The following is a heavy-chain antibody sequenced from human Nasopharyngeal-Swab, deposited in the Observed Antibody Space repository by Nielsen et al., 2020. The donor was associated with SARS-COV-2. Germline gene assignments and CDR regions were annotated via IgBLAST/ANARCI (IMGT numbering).Heavy chain of an antibody. V-gene: IGHV5-51*01. CDR1: GYSFTSYW. Sequence: GESLKISCKGSGYSFTSYWIGWVRQMPGKGLEWMGIIYPGDSDTRYSPSFQGQVTISGDKSMSTAYLQWGSLKASDTAMYYCARYVSPYYYGSGSYYNGMDVWGQGTTVTVSS. CDR3: ARYVSPYYYGSGSYYNGMDV. D-gene: IGHD3-10*01. CDR2: IYPGDSDT. J-gene: IGHJ6*02.